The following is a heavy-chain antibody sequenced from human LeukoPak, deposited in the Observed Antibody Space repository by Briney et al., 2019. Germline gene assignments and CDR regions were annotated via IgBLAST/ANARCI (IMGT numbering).Heavy chain of an antibody. CDR3: ARDFSGRLEIAAAGIY. D-gene: IGHD6-13*01. CDR1: GYTFTSYA. Sequence: ASVKVSCKASGYTFTSYAMNWVRQAPGQGLEWMGWINTNTGNPTYAQGFTGRFVFSLDTSVSTAYLQISSLKAEDTAVYYCARDFSGRLEIAAAGIYWGQGTLVTVSS. CDR2: INTNTGNP. V-gene: IGHV7-4-1*02. J-gene: IGHJ4*02.